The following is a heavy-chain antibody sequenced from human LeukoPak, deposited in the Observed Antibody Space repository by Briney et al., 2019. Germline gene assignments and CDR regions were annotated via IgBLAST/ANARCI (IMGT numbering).Heavy chain of an antibody. CDR1: GFTVSTNY. Sequence: GGSLRLSCAASGFTVSTNYMNWVRQAPGKGLEWVSILYSGSSTYYADSVEGRFTISRDSSKNTLFLQMNDLRAEDTAVYYCARVGDHFHWYLDLWGGGTLVTVS. CDR3: ARVGDHFHWYLDL. J-gene: IGHJ2*01. CDR2: LYSGSST. V-gene: IGHV3-53*01. D-gene: IGHD3-3*02.